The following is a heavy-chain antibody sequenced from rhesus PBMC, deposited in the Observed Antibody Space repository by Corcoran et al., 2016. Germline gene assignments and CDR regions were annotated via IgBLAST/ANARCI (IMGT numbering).Heavy chain of an antibody. CDR3: SRDLVVVATFDY. V-gene: IGHV3-134*01. Sequence: DVQLVESGGALAQPGGALRLSCAASGFTFDDYAMSWVRQAPGKGREGESRISMDGGSTYYADSVKGRCTISRDNAKNKLYLQMDRLRAEDTALYDCSRDLVVVATFDYWGPGVLVTVSS. J-gene: IGHJ4*01. CDR1: GFTFDDYA. CDR2: ISMDGGST. D-gene: IGHD2-21*01.